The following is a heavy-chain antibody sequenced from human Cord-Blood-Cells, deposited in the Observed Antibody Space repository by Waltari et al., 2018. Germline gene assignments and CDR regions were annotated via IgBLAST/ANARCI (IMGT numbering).Heavy chain of an antibody. CDR2: ISYDGSNK. Sequence: QVQLVESGGGVVQPGRSLRLSCAASGFTFSSYAMLWVRRAPGKGLGWVAVISYDGSNKYYADSVKGRFTISRDNSKNTLYLQMNSLRAEDTAVYYCARTADIVVVPAAIDYWGQGTLVTVSS. J-gene: IGHJ4*02. CDR1: GFTFSSYA. V-gene: IGHV3-30-3*01. CDR3: ARTADIVVVPAAIDY. D-gene: IGHD2-2*01.